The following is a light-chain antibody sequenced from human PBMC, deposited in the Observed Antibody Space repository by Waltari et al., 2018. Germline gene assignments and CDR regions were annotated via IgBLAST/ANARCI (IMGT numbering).Light chain of an antibody. CDR3: QQRISWPLT. Sequence: EIVLTQSPATLSLSPGERATLSCRASHSVREYLAWYQQRPGQAPRLLIYDASNRATGVPARFSGTGYETDCTLTINNLEPEDFAVYYCQQRISWPLTFGGGSKVEIK. V-gene: IGKV3-11*01. CDR2: DAS. CDR1: HSVREY. J-gene: IGKJ4*01.